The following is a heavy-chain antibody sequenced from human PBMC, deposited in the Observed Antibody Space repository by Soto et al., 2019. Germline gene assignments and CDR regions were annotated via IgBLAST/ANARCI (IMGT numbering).Heavy chain of an antibody. J-gene: IGHJ5*02. Sequence: GGSLRLSCAASGFTFSSYAMSWVRQAPGKGLEWVSSLSGTGGSTYYADSVEGRFTISRDNSKNTLYLQITSLRAEDTAIYYCAKTKGRSSSAPFHPSGQGTLVTGFS. CDR2: LSGTGGST. V-gene: IGHV3-23*01. CDR1: GFTFSSYA. CDR3: AKTKGRSSSAPFHP. D-gene: IGHD6-6*01.